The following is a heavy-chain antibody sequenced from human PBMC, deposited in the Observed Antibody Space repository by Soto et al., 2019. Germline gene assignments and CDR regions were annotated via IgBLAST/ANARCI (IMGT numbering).Heavy chain of an antibody. J-gene: IGHJ4*02. Sequence: VQLVNSGGGSVQPGGSLRLSCAASGFTFSSHNMNWVRQAPGKGLEWVSSISSSGSTLYYADSVKGRFTISRDNAKNSLYLQMNSLRAEDTAVYYCARGGVKVAGGCVDWGQGTLVTVSS. CDR1: GFTFSSHN. V-gene: IGHV3-48*01. CDR3: ARGGVKVAGGCVD. D-gene: IGHD6-19*01. CDR2: ISSSGSTL.